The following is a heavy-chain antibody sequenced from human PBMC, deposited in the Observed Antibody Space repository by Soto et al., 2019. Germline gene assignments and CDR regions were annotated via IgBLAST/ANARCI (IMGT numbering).Heavy chain of an antibody. CDR3: ARDAGGDYDFWSGYSNYNMAV. CDR2: IGSSGGTV. CDR1: GFTFNDYY. Sequence: QVQLVESGGGSVKPGGSLRLSCEASGFTFNDYYMSWIRQAPGKGLECVSYIGSSGGTVFYADSGKGRFTISRHNAKNSLYLQMTSLRAEDTAVYYCARDAGGDYDFWSGYSNYNMAVWGKGATVTFSS. V-gene: IGHV3-11*01. D-gene: IGHD3-3*01. J-gene: IGHJ6*03.